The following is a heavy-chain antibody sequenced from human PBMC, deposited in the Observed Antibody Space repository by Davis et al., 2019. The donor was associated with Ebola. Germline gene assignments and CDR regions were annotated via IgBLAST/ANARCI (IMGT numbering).Heavy chain of an antibody. CDR1: GYTFTDFD. V-gene: IGHV1-3*01. CDR3: ARDTGIRYVSLGY. Sequence: AASVKVSCKASGYTFTDFDMHWVRQAPGQGLEWMEWINAGNGNMRYSQKFQGRVTITRDTSASTVYMELSSLRSEDTAVYYCARDTGIRYVSLGYWGQGTLVIVSS. J-gene: IGHJ4*02. D-gene: IGHD3-9*01. CDR2: INAGNGNM.